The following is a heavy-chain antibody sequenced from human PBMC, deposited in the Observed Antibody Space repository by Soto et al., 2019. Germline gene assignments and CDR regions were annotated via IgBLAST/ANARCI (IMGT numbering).Heavy chain of an antibody. CDR3: TRGPRSTTTGTGAF. CDR2: INDDVIYT. J-gene: IGHJ4*02. CDR1: GFTFSMYW. D-gene: IGHD1-1*01. V-gene: IGHV3-74*01. Sequence: EVQLVESGGGLLQPGGSLRLSCAASGFTFSMYWMHWVRQVPGKGPEWVSRINDDVIYTNYADSVKGRFSISRDNTKNIFYLQMNDLRTEDTAVYYCTRGPRSTTTGTGAFWGQGTLVTVSS.